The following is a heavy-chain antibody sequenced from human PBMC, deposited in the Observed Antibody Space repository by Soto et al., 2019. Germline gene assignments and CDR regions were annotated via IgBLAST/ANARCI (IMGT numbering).Heavy chain of an antibody. V-gene: IGHV3-7*05. CDR3: ARVRTENYYGMDV. Sequence: GGSLRLSCAVSGFTFSTYWMSWVRQAPGKGLEWVANIKQDETEKYYVESVKGRFAISRDNGKKPLYLEMNSLRAEDTAVYYCARVRTENYYGMDVWGQGTTVTVSS. CDR2: IKQDETEK. J-gene: IGHJ6*02. CDR1: GFTFSTYW.